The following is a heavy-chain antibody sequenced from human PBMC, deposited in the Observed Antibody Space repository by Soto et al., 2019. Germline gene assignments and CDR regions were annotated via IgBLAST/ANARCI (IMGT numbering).Heavy chain of an antibody. CDR1: GYTFSNYG. CDR3: ARGTSIPASGDY. J-gene: IGHJ4*02. V-gene: IGHV1-18*04. CDR2: VSAFNGER. Sequence: QVQLMQSGAEVKKPGASVKVSCKASGYTFSNYGINWVRQAPGQGLEWLGWVSAFNGERRYAQKVQHRVTMTTDTSTTTAYMELTSLRSDDTAVYYCARGTSIPASGDYWGQGTLVTVSS. D-gene: IGHD2-21*01.